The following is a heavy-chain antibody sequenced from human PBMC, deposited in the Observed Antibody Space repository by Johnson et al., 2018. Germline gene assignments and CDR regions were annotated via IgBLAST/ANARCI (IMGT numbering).Heavy chain of an antibody. D-gene: IGHD2-15*01. Sequence: VQLVETGGGVVQPGRSLRLSCAASGFTFSSYGMHWVRQAPGKGLEWVAVIWYDGSNQYYADSVKGRFTISRDNSKNTLYLQMNSLGAEDTAVYYCAGDRLHCSGGSCDFYGMDVWGQGTTVTVSS. J-gene: IGHJ6*02. V-gene: IGHV3-33*01. CDR2: IWYDGSNQ. CDR1: GFTFSSYG. CDR3: AGDRLHCSGGSCDFYGMDV.